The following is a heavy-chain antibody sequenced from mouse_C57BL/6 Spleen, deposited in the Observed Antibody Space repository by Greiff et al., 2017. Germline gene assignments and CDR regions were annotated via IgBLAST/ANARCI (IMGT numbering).Heavy chain of an antibody. V-gene: IGHV1-22*01. CDR1: GYTFTDYN. CDR2: INPNNGGT. J-gene: IGHJ3*01. D-gene: IGHD1-1*01. CDR3: AISRSTVVEKDWFAY. Sequence: EVKLMESGPELVKPGASVKMSCKASGYTFTDYNMHWVKQSHGKSLEWIGYINPNNGGTSYNQKLKGKATLTVHQSSSTAYMELRSLTSEDSAVYYCAISRSTVVEKDWFAYWGQGTLVTVSA.